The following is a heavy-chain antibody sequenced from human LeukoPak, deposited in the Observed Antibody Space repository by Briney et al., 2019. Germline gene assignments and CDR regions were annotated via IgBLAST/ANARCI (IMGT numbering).Heavy chain of an antibody. CDR1: GFTVSRNY. CDR2: IYSGGST. CDR3: ARIGAYCGGDCYSS. J-gene: IGHJ5*02. D-gene: IGHD2-21*02. V-gene: IGHV3-66*01. Sequence: PGGSLRLSCAASGFTVSRNYMSWVRQAPGKGLEWVSVIYSGGSTYYADSVKGRFTISRDNSKNTLYLQMNSLRAEDTAVYYCARIGAYCGGDCYSSWGQGTLVTVSS.